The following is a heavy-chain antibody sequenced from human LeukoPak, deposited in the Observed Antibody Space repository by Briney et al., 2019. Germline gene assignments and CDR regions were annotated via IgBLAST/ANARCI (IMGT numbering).Heavy chain of an antibody. CDR1: GYTFTGYY. Sequence: ASVKVSCKASGYTFTGYYMHWVRQAPGQGLEWMGRINPNSGGTNYAQKFQGRVTMTRDTSISTAYMELSRLRSDDTAVYYCARRSMTTVTIDNWFDPWGQGTLVTVSS. CDR2: INPNSGGT. CDR3: ARRSMTTVTIDNWFDP. J-gene: IGHJ5*02. D-gene: IGHD4-17*01. V-gene: IGHV1-2*06.